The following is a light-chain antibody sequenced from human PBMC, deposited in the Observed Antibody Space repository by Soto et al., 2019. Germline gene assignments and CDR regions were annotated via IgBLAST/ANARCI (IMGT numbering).Light chain of an antibody. CDR1: QSVSSY. CDR3: QQYNNLPRT. CDR2: SAS. V-gene: IGKV3D-15*02. J-gene: IGKJ1*01. Sequence: IVTTQSPSTLSVSTGERATLSCRASQSVSSYLAWYQQKPGQAPRLLIYSASTRATGIPARFSGSGSGTEFTLTISSLQSEDFAVYYCQQYNNLPRTFGQGTNLEI.